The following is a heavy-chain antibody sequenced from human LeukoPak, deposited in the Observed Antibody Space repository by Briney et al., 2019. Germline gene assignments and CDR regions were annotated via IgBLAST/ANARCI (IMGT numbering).Heavy chain of an antibody. CDR2: IYYSGST. V-gene: IGHV4-30-4*01. CDR3: ASPIVVVPAALPDNYGMDV. Sequence: SETLSLTCTVSGGSISSGDYYWSWIRQPPGKDLEWIGYIYYSGSTYYNPSLKSRVTISVDTSKNQFSLKLSSVTAADTAVYYCASPIVVVPAALPDNYGMDVWGRGTTVTVSS. D-gene: IGHD2-2*01. CDR1: GGSISSGDYY. J-gene: IGHJ6*02.